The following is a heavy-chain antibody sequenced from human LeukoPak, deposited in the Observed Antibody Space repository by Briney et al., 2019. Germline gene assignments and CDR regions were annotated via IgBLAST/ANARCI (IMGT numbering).Heavy chain of an antibody. Sequence: SETVSLTCTVSSGSISSYDWCWIRQPAGKGLEWIGRIYTSGSTNYNPSLKSRVTMSVDTSKNQFSLYLSSVTAADTAVYYCSRIPSGSYNQYDYWGQGTLGTVSS. CDR3: SRIPSGSYNQYDY. CDR1: SGSISSYD. CDR2: IYTSGST. J-gene: IGHJ4*02. D-gene: IGHD1-26*01. V-gene: IGHV4-4*07.